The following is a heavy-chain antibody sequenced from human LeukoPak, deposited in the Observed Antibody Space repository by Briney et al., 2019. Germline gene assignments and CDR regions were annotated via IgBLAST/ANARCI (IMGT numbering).Heavy chain of an antibody. Sequence: ASVKVSCKASGCTFTGYYIHWVRQAPGQGLEWMGWINPNSGDTHYAQKFQGRVTMTRDTSISTAHMDLNSLISDDTAVYYCARVQYQLLFEGNWFCPWGQGTLVTVSS. J-gene: IGHJ5*02. D-gene: IGHD2-2*01. CDR2: INPNSGDT. V-gene: IGHV1-2*02. CDR1: GCTFTGYY. CDR3: ARVQYQLLFEGNWFCP.